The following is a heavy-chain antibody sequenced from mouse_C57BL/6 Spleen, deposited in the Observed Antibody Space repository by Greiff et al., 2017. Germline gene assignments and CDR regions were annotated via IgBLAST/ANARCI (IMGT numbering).Heavy chain of an antibody. V-gene: IGHV1-53*01. J-gene: IGHJ4*01. CDR1: GYTFTSYW. Sequence: VQLQQSGTELVKPGASVKLSCKASGYTFTSYWMHWVKQRPGQGLEWIGNINPSNGGTNYNEKFKSKATLTVDKSSSTAYMQLSSLTSEDSAVYYCARCESNHESYYAMDYWGQGTSVTVSS. CDR2: INPSNGGT. CDR3: ARCESNHESYYAMDY. D-gene: IGHD2-5*01.